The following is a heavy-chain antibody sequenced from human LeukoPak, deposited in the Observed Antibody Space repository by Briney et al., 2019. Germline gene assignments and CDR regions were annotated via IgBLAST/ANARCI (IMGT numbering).Heavy chain of an antibody. V-gene: IGHV4-39*07. D-gene: IGHD2-15*01. CDR2: IYYSGST. CDR1: GGSISSSSYY. CDR3: ARVDRSEGPLESDNWFDS. J-gene: IGHJ5*01. Sequence: SETLSLTCTVSGGSISSSSYYWGWIRQPPGKGLEWIGSIYYSGSTYYSPSLKSRITISVDTSKNQFSLKVRSVTAADTAVYYCARVDRSEGPLESDNWFDSWGQGXLXTVSS.